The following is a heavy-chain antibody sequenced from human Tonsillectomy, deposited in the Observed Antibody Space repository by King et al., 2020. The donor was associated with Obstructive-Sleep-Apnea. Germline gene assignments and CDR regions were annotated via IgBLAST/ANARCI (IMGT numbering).Heavy chain of an antibody. Sequence: VQLVESGGGVVQPGGSLRLSCVASEFTFKIYGMQWVRQAPGKGLGWVAVVSYTGNTQYYADSVKGRFTISRDNSKNTLYLQMNSLRVEDTAVYYCAKEIDPHASKGWPLDYWGQGTLVTVSS. J-gene: IGHJ4*02. V-gene: IGHV3-30*18. CDR3: AKEIDPHASKGWPLDY. CDR2: VSYTGNTQ. D-gene: IGHD6-19*01. CDR1: EFTFKIYG.